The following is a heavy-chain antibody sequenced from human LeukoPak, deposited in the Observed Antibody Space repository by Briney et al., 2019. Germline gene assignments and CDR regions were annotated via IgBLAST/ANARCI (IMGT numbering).Heavy chain of an antibody. D-gene: IGHD1-26*01. CDR3: AREGSGRAFDY. CDR1: GFTFSSYA. J-gene: IGHJ4*02. V-gene: IGHV3-30-3*01. Sequence: GRSLRLSCAASGFTFSSYAMHWVRQAPGKGPEWVAVISYDGSNKYYADSVKGRFTISRDNSKNTLYLQMNSLRAEDTAVYYCAREGSGRAFDYWGQGTLVTVSS. CDR2: ISYDGSNK.